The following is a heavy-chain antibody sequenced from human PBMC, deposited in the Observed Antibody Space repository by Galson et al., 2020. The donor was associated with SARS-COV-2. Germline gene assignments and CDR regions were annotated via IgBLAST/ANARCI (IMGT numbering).Heavy chain of an antibody. Sequence: GESLKISCAASGFTFSSYSMNWFRQAPGKGLEWVSSLTGSSRYMYYADPVKGRFTISRDNAKNSLYLQIDSLRADDTAVYYCARDKGIMFISEYFDYWGQGTLVAVSS. J-gene: IGHJ4*02. CDR2: LTGSSRYM. CDR1: GFTFSSYS. V-gene: IGHV3-21*01. D-gene: IGHD2-21*01. CDR3: ARDKGIMFISEYFDY.